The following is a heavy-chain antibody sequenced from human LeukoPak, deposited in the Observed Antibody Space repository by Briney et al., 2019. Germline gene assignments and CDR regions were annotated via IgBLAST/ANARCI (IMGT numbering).Heavy chain of an antibody. CDR1: GFTFSDYY. V-gene: IGHV3-11*04. J-gene: IGHJ4*02. CDR3: AKDIVEVVVENWDY. D-gene: IGHD2-15*01. CDR2: ISSRGSTI. Sequence: GGSLRLSCAASGFTFSDYYMSWIRQAPGKGLEWVSYISSRGSTIYYADSVKGRFTISRDNSKNTLYLQMNSLRAEDTAVYYCAKDIVEVVVENWDYWGQGTLATVSS.